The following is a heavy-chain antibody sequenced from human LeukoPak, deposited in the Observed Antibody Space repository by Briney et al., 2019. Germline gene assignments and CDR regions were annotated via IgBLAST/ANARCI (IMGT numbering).Heavy chain of an antibody. CDR1: GFAVSSNF. J-gene: IGHJ4*02. Sequence: PGGSLRLSCAASGFAVSSNFMTWVRQAPGKGLEWVSVIYSDGTTYYADSVKGRFTISRDNSRDNLYLQMNSLRADDTAVYYCARAGVGSLRAFDYWGQGTLVTVSS. CDR3: ARAGVGSLRAFDY. D-gene: IGHD1-26*01. CDR2: IYSDGTT. V-gene: IGHV3-53*01.